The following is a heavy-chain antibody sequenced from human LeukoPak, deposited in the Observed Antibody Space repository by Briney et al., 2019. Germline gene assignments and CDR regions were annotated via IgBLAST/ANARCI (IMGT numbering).Heavy chain of an antibody. CDR3: ARASLQSSYEGYEYFQY. V-gene: IGHV1-2*02. Sequence: ASVKVSCKASGYTFTDYYIHWVRQAPGQGLEWMGWINPTSGGTNYAQRFLGRVTMTRDTSISTAYMDLSSLRSDDTAVYYCARASLQSSYEGYEYFQYWGQGTLVTVSS. J-gene: IGHJ1*01. CDR2: INPTSGGT. CDR1: GYTFTDYY. D-gene: IGHD5-12*01.